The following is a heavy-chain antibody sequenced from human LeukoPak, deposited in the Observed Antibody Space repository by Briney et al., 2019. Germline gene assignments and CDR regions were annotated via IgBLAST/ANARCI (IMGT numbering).Heavy chain of an antibody. V-gene: IGHV3-23*01. J-gene: IGHJ4*02. Sequence: GGTLRLSCAASGFTFSSYGMSWVRQAPGKGLEWVSAISGSGGSTYYADSVKGRFTISRDKSKNTLYLQMNSLRAEDTAVYYCARVVPPTDYGSGSYFWDPYYFDYWGQGTLVTVSS. CDR2: ISGSGGST. CDR3: ARVVPPTDYGSGSYFWDPYYFDY. D-gene: IGHD3-10*01. CDR1: GFTFSSYG.